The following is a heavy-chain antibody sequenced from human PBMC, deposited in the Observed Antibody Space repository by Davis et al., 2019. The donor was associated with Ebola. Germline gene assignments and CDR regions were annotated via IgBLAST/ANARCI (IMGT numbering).Heavy chain of an antibody. V-gene: IGHV3-23*01. CDR1: GFTFNNYA. CDR3: AKARTTATTYNWDLDL. J-gene: IGHJ2*01. CDR2: IFGDRT. Sequence: GESLKISCAASGFTFNNYAMTWVRRAPGKGLDWVSGIFGDRTFYADSVKGRFTISRDTSKNTLYLQMNSLRAEDTAEYFCAKARTTATTYNWDLDLWGRGTLVTVSS. D-gene: IGHD4-17*01.